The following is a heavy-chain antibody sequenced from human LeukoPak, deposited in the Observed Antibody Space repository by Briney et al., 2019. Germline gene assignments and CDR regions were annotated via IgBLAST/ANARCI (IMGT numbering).Heavy chain of an antibody. J-gene: IGHJ4*02. CDR2: IYSGGST. D-gene: IGHD6-13*01. CDR1: GFTVSSNY. Sequence: PGGSLRLSCAASGFTVSSNYMSWVRQAPGKGLEWVSVIYSGGSTYYADSVKGRFTISRDNSKNTLYLQMNSLRAEDTAVYYCARAGDSSSWYNDYWGQGTLVTVSS. V-gene: IGHV3-53*01. CDR3: ARAGDSSSWYNDY.